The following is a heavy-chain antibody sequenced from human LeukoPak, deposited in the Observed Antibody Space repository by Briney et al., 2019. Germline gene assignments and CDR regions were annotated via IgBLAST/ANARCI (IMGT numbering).Heavy chain of an antibody. J-gene: IGHJ4*02. CDR3: ARAGYSYGYVDY. V-gene: IGHV4-34*01. D-gene: IGHD5-18*01. Sequence: SSETLSLTCAVYGGSFSGYYWSWIRQPPGKGLEWIGSIYYSGSTWSSLKSRVTISIDTSKNKFSLKLSSVTAADTAVYYCARAGYSYGYVDYWGQGTLVTVSS. CDR1: GGSFSGYY. CDR2: IYYSGST.